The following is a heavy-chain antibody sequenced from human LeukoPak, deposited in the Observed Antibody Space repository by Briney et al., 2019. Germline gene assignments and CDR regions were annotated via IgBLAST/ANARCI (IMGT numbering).Heavy chain of an antibody. D-gene: IGHD2-2*01. Sequence: GATVKISCKAFGYTFTDYYIHWVKEAPGKGLEWMGRVDPEDGETTYAEKFQGRVTITADTSTDTAYMELNNLRSEDTAVYYCARVPRCSSTSCYVEGNWFDPWGQGTLVTVSS. CDR3: ARVPRCSSTSCYVEGNWFDP. CDR1: GYTFTDYY. CDR2: VDPEDGET. J-gene: IGHJ5*02. V-gene: IGHV1-69-2*01.